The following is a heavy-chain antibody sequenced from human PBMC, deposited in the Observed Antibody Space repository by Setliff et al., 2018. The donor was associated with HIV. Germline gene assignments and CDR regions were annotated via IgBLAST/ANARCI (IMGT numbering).Heavy chain of an antibody. CDR1: GGSISGSSYY. CDR3: AGYSFGYYRGFDF. V-gene: IGHV4-39*01. D-gene: IGHD3-22*01. Sequence: LSLTCTVSGGSISGSSYYWGCIRQPPGKGLEWIGHTYYSGSTYYNPSLKSRVTISVDTSKNQFSLKLSSVTAADTAVYYCAGYSFGYYRGFDFWGQGTLVTVSS. CDR2: TYYSGST. J-gene: IGHJ4*02.